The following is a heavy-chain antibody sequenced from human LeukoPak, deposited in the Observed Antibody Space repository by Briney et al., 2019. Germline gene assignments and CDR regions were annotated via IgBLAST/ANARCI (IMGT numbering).Heavy chain of an antibody. V-gene: IGHV1-2*06. Sequence: ASVKVSCKASGYTFTGYYMHWVRQAPGQGLEWMGRINPNSGGTNYAQKFQGRVTMTRDTSISTAYMELSRLRSDDTAVYYCAKNVYGYGGSVDYWGQGTLVTVSS. CDR3: AKNVYGYGGSVDY. D-gene: IGHD5-18*01. CDR1: GYTFTGYY. CDR2: INPNSGGT. J-gene: IGHJ4*02.